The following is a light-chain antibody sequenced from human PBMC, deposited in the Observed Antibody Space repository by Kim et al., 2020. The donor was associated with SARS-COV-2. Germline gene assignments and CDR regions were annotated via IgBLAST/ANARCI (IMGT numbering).Light chain of an antibody. V-gene: IGLV2-8*01. CDR1: SSDVGGYNY. CDR2: KVT. CDR3: SSYAGSNHPYV. J-gene: IGLJ1*01. Sequence: QSALTQPPSASGSLGQSVTISCTGTSSDVGGYNYVSWYQQHPGKAPKLMIYKVTQRPSGVPDRFSGSKSGNTASLTVSGLQAEDEADYFCSSYAGSNHPYVFGTGTKVTVL.